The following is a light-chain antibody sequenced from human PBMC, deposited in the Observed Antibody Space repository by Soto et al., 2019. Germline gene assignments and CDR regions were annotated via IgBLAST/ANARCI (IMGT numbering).Light chain of an antibody. CDR1: QTISYY. CDR3: QQRSNWLT. J-gene: IGKJ4*01. Sequence: EIVLTQSPATLSLSPGERATLSCRASQTISYYLAWYQQKPGQAPRLLIYDASNRATGIPARFSGSGSGTDFTLTISSLEPEVFAVYYCQQRSNWLTFGGGTKVEIK. CDR2: DAS. V-gene: IGKV3-11*01.